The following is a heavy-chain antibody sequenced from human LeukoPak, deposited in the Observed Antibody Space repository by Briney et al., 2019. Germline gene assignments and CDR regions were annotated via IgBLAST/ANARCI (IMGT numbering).Heavy chain of an antibody. Sequence: GGSLRLSRAASGFTFSSYAMSWVRQAPGKGLEWVSFISSSRSYIYYADSVKGRFTISRDNAKNSLYLQMNSLRAEDTAVYYCARDRRYYGGNTLNYYYYYMDVWGKGTTVTVSS. J-gene: IGHJ6*03. CDR1: GFTFSSYA. D-gene: IGHD4-23*01. V-gene: IGHV3-21*01. CDR2: ISSSRSYI. CDR3: ARDRRYYGGNTLNYYYYYMDV.